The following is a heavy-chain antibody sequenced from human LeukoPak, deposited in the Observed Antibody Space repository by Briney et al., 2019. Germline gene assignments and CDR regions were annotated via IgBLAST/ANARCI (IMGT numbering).Heavy chain of an antibody. CDR2: IYYSGST. J-gene: IGHJ4*02. Sequence: SETLSLTCTVSGGSISSGGYYWSWIRQHPGKGLEWIGCIYYSGSTCYNPSLKSRVTIPEDTSKNQFSLRLSSMTAADTAVYYCAALLGDGSIDYWGQGTLVTVSS. CDR1: GGSISSGGYY. V-gene: IGHV4-31*03. D-gene: IGHD2-21*02. CDR3: AALLGDGSIDY.